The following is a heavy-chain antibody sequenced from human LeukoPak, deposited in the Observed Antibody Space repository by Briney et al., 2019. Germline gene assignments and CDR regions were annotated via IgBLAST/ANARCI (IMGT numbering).Heavy chain of an antibody. D-gene: IGHD5-24*01. Sequence: SETLSLTCTVSGGSISSGGYYWSWIRQHPGKGLEWIGYIYYSGSTYYNPSLQSRVTISVDTSKNQFSLKLSSVTAADTAVYYCARFWSRRLQFSIFDYWGQGTLVTVSS. J-gene: IGHJ4*02. CDR2: IYYSGST. V-gene: IGHV4-31*03. CDR3: ARFWSRRLQFSIFDY. CDR1: GGSISSGGYY.